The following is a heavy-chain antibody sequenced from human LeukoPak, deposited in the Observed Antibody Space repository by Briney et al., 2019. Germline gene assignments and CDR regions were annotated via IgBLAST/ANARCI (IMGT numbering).Heavy chain of an antibody. CDR2: IYYSGST. CDR1: GGSISSGGYY. CDR3: ASNTPPAAYYYYYYMDV. J-gene: IGHJ6*03. D-gene: IGHD2-2*01. V-gene: IGHV4-31*03. Sequence: PSETLSLTCTVSGGSISSGGYYWSWIRQHPGKGLEWIGYIYYSGSTYYNPSLKSRVTISVDTSKNQFSLKLSSVTAADTAVYYCASNTPPAAYYYYYYMDVWGKGTTVTVSS.